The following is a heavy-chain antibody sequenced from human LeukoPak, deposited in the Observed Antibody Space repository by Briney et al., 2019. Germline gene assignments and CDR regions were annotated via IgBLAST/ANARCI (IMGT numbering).Heavy chain of an antibody. Sequence: SETLSLTCTVSGGSISSYYWSWIRQPPGKGLEWIGYISYSGNTNYNPSLKSRVTISVDMSKNQFPLKLSSVTAADTAVYHCARLILSGSYLYYFDYWGQGTLVTVSS. J-gene: IGHJ4*02. D-gene: IGHD1-26*01. CDR2: ISYSGNT. CDR1: GGSISSYY. V-gene: IGHV4-59*08. CDR3: ARLILSGSYLYYFDY.